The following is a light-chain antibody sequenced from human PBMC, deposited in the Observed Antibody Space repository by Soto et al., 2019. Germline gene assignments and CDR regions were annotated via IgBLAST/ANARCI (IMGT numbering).Light chain of an antibody. CDR1: QSISSW. J-gene: IGKJ2*01. CDR2: DAS. Sequence: DIQMTQSPSTLSASVGDRVTITCRASQSISSWLAWYQQKPGKAPKLLIYDASSLESGVPSRFSGSGSGTEFTLPVSSLQPDDFATYYCQQYTSYSHTFGQGTKLEIK. V-gene: IGKV1-5*01. CDR3: QQYTSYSHT.